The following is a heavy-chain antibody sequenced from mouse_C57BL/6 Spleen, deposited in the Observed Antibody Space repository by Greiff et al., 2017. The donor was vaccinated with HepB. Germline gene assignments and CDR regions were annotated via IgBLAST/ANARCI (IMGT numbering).Heavy chain of an antibody. CDR3: ARGGYDYDGDY. V-gene: IGHV1-64*01. D-gene: IGHD2-4*01. J-gene: IGHJ2*01. CDR1: GYTFTSYW. Sequence: QVQLQQSGAELVKPGASVKLSCKASGYTFTSYWMHWVKQRPGQGLEWIGMIHPNSGSTKYNEKFKSKATLTVDKSSSTAYMQLSSLTSEDSAVYYCARGGYDYDGDYWGQGTTLTVSS. CDR2: IHPNSGST.